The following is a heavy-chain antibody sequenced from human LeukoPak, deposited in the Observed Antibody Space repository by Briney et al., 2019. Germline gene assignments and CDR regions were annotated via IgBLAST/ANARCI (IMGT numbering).Heavy chain of an antibody. J-gene: IGHJ4*02. Sequence: SVKVSCKASGGTFSSYAISWVRQAPGQGLEWMGGIIPIFGTANYAQRFQGRVTITADESTSTAYMELSSLRSEDTAVYYCAREGYYDSSGYYHFDYWGQGTLVTVSS. CDR3: AREGYYDSSGYYHFDY. CDR1: GGTFSSYA. CDR2: IIPIFGTA. D-gene: IGHD3-22*01. V-gene: IGHV1-69*13.